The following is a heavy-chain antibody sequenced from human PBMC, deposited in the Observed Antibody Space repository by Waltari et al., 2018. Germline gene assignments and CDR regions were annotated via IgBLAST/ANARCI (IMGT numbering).Heavy chain of an antibody. D-gene: IGHD3-22*01. Sequence: QVQLVQSGAEVKKPGSSVKVSCKASGGTFSSYAISWVRQAPGQGLEWMGGSIPSLGIANYAQKFQGRVTITADESTSTAYMELSSLRSEDTAVYYCAFRMKNYYDSSGYYPFDYWGQGTLVTVSS. CDR1: GGTFSSYA. CDR2: SIPSLGIA. V-gene: IGHV1-69*04. J-gene: IGHJ4*02. CDR3: AFRMKNYYDSSGYYPFDY.